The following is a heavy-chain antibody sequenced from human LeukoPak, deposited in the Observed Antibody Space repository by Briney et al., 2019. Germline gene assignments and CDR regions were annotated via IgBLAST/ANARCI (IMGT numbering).Heavy chain of an antibody. J-gene: IGHJ6*03. D-gene: IGHD2-2*01. CDR3: TTGLYCSSTSCSYYYYYMDV. CDR1: GFNFSNAW. Sequence: GGPLRLSCAASGFNFSNAWMIWLRQAPGKGLECVGRIKSKTDGGTTDYAAPVKGRFTISRDDSKNTLYLQMNSLKTADTAVYYCTTGLYCSSTSCSYYYYYMDVWGKGTTVTVSS. CDR2: IKSKTDGGTT. V-gene: IGHV3-15*01.